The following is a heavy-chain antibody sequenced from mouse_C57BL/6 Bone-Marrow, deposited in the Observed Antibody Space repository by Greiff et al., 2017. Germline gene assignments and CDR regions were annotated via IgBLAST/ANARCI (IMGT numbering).Heavy chain of an antibody. CDR2: IGPGSGST. J-gene: IGHJ3*01. Sequence: VKLVESGAELVKPGASVKISCKASGYTFTDYYINWVKQRPGQGLEWIGKIGPGSGSTYYNEKFKGKATLTADKSSSTAYMQLSSLTSEDSAVYFCARSRYYGSSYGRFAYWGQGTLVTVSA. CDR3: ARSRYYGSSYGRFAY. D-gene: IGHD1-1*01. V-gene: IGHV1-77*01. CDR1: GYTFTDYY.